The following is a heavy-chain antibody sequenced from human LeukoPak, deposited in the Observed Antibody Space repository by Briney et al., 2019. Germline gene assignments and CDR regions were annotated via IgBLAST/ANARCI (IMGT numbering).Heavy chain of an antibody. CDR1: GVTFSSYT. J-gene: IGHJ4*02. D-gene: IGHD4-17*01. Sequence: GGSLRLSCAASGVTFSSYTMSWVRQAPGEGLEWLSAINNRGSSTYYAGSVKDRFTISRDNFENTLYLQMNSLTVDDTAVYFCAKERQTGDYFTSDYWGQGTLVTVSS. V-gene: IGHV3-23*01. CDR2: INNRGSST. CDR3: AKERQTGDYFTSDY.